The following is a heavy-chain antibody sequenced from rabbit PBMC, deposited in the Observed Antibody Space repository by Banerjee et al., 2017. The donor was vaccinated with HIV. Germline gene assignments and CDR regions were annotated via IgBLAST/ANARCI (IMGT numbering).Heavy chain of an antibody. Sequence: EESGGDLVQPEGSLTLTCTASGFSFSSYWICWVRQAPGKGLEWIGCIATGSSGSTYYANWAKGRFTITRSTSLNTVTLQLNSLTAAYTATYFCARDLAGVIGWNFNLWGQGTLVTVS. V-gene: IGHV1S45*01. CDR3: ARDLAGVIGWNFNL. D-gene: IGHD4-1*01. CDR2: IATGSSGST. J-gene: IGHJ4*01. CDR1: GFSFSSYW.